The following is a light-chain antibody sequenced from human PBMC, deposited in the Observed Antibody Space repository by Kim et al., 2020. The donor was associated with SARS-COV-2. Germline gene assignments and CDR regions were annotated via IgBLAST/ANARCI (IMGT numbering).Light chain of an antibody. CDR3: NSRDSSGNQWV. V-gene: IGLV3-19*01. CDR1: SLRNYF. CDR2: GKN. Sequence: SSELTQDHAVSVALGQTVRITCQGDSLRNYFASWYQQKPGQAPVLLVYGKNSRPSGIPDRFSGSSSGNTASLTITGAQAEDEADYYCNSRDSSGNQWVFGGGTKVTVL. J-gene: IGLJ3*02.